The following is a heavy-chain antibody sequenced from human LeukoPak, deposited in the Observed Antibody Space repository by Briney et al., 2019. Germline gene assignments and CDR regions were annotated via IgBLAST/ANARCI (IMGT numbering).Heavy chain of an antibody. D-gene: IGHD4-17*01. V-gene: IGHV3-48*03. J-gene: IGHJ6*02. CDR3: AMDYGDYYYGMDV. CDR1: GFTFSSYE. Sequence: GGSLRLSCAASGFTFSSYEMNWVRQAPGKGLEWVSYISSSGSTIYYADCVKGRFTISRDNAKNSLYLQMNSLRAEDTAVYYCAMDYGDYYYGMDVWGQGTTVTVSS. CDR2: ISSSGSTI.